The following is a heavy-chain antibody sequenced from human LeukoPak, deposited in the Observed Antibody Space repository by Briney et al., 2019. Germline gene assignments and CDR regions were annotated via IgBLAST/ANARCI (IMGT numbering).Heavy chain of an antibody. CDR2: INHSGSI. CDR3: ARRGYVGSGYYSP. J-gene: IGHJ5*02. CDR1: GGSFSGYY. D-gene: IGHD3-22*01. Sequence: SETLSLTCAVYGGSFSGYYWSWIRQPPGKGLEWIGEINHSGSINYNPSLESRVTISVDTSKNQFSLKLSSVTAADTAVYYCARRGYVGSGYYSPWGQGTLVTVSS. V-gene: IGHV4-34*01.